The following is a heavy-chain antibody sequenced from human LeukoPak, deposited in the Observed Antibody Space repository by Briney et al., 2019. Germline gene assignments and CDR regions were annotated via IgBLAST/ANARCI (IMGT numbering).Heavy chain of an antibody. CDR2: IYTNGST. D-gene: IGHD3-10*01. CDR3: TRGRGI. Sequence: SETLSLTCTVSGGSISSGSYDWYWIRQPAGKGLEWIGHIYTNGSTDYNPSLKSRVTISVATSKNQFSLKLTSVTAADTAVYYCTRGRGIWGQGTLVTVSS. V-gene: IGHV4-61*09. J-gene: IGHJ4*02. CDR1: GGSISSGSYD.